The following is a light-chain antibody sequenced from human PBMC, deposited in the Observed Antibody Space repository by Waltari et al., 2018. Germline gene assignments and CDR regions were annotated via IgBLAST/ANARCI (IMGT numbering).Light chain of an antibody. CDR1: STDIGASNY. Sequence: QSALTQPASVSGSPGQSTTIPCTGPSTDIGASNYVSWYQQHPGKAPKLMIYEVTKRPSGVSDRFSGSKSGNTASLTISGLQSEDEADYYCCSYTISDTYVFGTGTKVTVL. CDR2: EVT. CDR3: CSYTISDTYV. J-gene: IGLJ1*01. V-gene: IGLV2-14*01.